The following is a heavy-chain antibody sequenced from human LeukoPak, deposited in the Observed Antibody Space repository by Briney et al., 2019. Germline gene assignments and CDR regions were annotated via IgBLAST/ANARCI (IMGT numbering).Heavy chain of an antibody. V-gene: IGHV4-39*01. CDR2: IYSTGNT. D-gene: IGHD3-16*02. CDR1: GGSISSSSNY. J-gene: IGHJ4*02. Sequence: SETLSLTCTVSGGSISSSSNYWGWIRQPPGKGLEWIGTIYSTGNTYYNPSLKSRLTISVDTSKNQFSLKLSSVTAADTAVYYCARPNPDYDYVWGSYRAYYFDYWGQGTLVTVSS. CDR3: ARPNPDYDYVWGSYRAYYFDY.